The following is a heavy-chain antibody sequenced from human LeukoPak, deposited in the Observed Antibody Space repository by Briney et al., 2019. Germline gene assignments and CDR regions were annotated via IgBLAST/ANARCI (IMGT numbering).Heavy chain of an antibody. V-gene: IGHV4-38-2*02. CDR1: GYSISSGYY. J-gene: IGHJ4*02. CDR3: ARDPPYSGSYGFDY. CDR2: IYRSGST. D-gene: IGHD1-26*01. Sequence: SETLSLTCTVSGYSISSGYYWGWIRQPPGKGLEWIGSIYRSGSTYYNPSLKSRVTISVDTSKNQFSLKLSSVTAADTAVYYCARDPPYSGSYGFDYWGQGTLVTVSS.